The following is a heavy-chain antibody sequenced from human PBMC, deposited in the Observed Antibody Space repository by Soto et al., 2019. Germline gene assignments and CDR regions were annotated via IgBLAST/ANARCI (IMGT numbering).Heavy chain of an antibody. D-gene: IGHD2-2*02. CDR3: AKADTREVNWFDP. CDR2: ISAYNVNT. V-gene: IGHV1-18*04. Sequence: ASVKVCLKASGYTFPMYGPSWVRQAPGQGREWMGWISAYNVNTNYAQKIPGRVTMTTDTSTSTAYIELTSLRSDATAVYYCAKADTREVNWFDPCGQGTLVTLSS. CDR1: GYTFPMYG. J-gene: IGHJ5*02.